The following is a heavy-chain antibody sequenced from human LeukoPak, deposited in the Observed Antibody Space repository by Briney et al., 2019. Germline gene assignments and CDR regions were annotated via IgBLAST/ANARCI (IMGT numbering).Heavy chain of an antibody. V-gene: IGHV1-69*06. J-gene: IGHJ3*02. CDR2: IIPIFGTA. CDR3: ANIRRDAFDI. Sequence: ASVKVSCKASGYTFTGYYMHWVRQAPGQGLEWMGGIIPIFGTANYAQKFQGRVTITADKSTSTAYMELSSLRSEDTAVYYCANIRRDAFDIWGQGTMVTVSS. D-gene: IGHD4-17*01. CDR1: GYTFTGYY.